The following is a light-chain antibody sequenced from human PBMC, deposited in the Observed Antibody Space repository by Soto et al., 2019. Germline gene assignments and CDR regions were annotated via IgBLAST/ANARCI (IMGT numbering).Light chain of an antibody. CDR3: STWDDNLSTWL. CDR1: NSNVGSNS. J-gene: IGLJ3*02. CDR2: SDN. Sequence: QSVLTQPPSASGTAGQRVTISCSGRNSNVGSNSVNWYQQFPGMAPKLLLYSDNQRPSGVPDRFSGSKSGSSASLAISGLQSEDEADYHCSTWDDNLSTWLFGGGTKLTVL. V-gene: IGLV1-44*01.